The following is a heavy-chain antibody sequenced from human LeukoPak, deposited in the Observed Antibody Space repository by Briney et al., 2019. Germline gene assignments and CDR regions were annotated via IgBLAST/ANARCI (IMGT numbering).Heavy chain of an antibody. CDR1: GGSFSGYY. J-gene: IGHJ4*02. D-gene: IGHD5-12*01. CDR3: ARGHSGYVNY. CDR2: INHSGST. Sequence: SETLSLTCAVYGGSFSGYYWSWIRQPPGKGLEWIGEINHSGSTNYNPSLKSRVTMSVDTSKNQFSLKLSSVTAADTAVYYCARGHSGYVNYWGQGTLVTVSS. V-gene: IGHV4-34*01.